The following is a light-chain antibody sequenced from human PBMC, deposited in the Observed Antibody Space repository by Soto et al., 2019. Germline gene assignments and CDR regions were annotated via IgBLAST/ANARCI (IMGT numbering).Light chain of an antibody. V-gene: IGKV1-33*01. Sequence: DIQMTQSPSSLSASVGDRVTITCQASQAISYYLNWFQQKPGEAPKLLIYDASNLETGVPSRFSGSGSGTDFTFTISSLQPEDIATYFCQQYDDLPYTFGQGTKLEIK. CDR1: QAISYY. CDR2: DAS. J-gene: IGKJ2*01. CDR3: QQYDDLPYT.